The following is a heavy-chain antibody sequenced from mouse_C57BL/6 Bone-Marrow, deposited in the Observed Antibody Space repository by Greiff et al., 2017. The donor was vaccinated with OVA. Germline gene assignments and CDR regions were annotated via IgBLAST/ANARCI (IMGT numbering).Heavy chain of an antibody. J-gene: IGHJ2*01. CDR1: GFSFTDYN. D-gene: IGHD2-12*01. CDR2: INPNYGTN. V-gene: IGHV1-39*01. Sequence: VQLQQSGPELVKPGASVKLSCKASGFSFTDYNMHWVKQSHGKSLEWIGVINPNYGTNSYTPKFKGKAPLTVDPSSSTANMHLNSLTSEDAAVYYCSSQYCSYYWCQGTTLTVSS. CDR3: SSQYCSYY.